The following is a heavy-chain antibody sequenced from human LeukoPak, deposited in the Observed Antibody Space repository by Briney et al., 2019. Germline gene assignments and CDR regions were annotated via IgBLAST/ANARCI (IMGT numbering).Heavy chain of an antibody. D-gene: IGHD6-13*01. Sequence: QTGGSLRLSCAASGFTFSSYGMSWVRQAPGKGLEWVSAISGSGGSTYYADSVKGRFTISRDNSKNTLYLQMNSLRAEDTAVYYCAKDHGSSDWYYFDYWGQGTLVTVSS. J-gene: IGHJ4*02. CDR1: GFTFSSYG. CDR2: ISGSGGST. V-gene: IGHV3-23*01. CDR3: AKDHGSSDWYYFDY.